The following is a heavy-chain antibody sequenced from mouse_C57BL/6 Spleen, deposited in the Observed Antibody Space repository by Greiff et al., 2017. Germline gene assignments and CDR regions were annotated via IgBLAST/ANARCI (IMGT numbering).Heavy chain of an antibody. J-gene: IGHJ4*01. V-gene: IGHV1-50*01. CDR1: GYTFTSYW. Sequence: QVHVKQPGAELVKPGASVKLSCKASGYTFTSYWMQWVKQRPGQGLEWIGEIDPSDSYTNYNQKFKGKATLTVDTSSSTAYMQLSSLTSEDSAVYYCGRRGHYAMDYWGQGTSVTVSS. CDR3: GRRGHYAMDY. CDR2: IDPSDSYT. D-gene: IGHD3-3*01.